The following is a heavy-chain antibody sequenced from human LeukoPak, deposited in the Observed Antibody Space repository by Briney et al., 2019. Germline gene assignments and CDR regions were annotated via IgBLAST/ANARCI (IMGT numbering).Heavy chain of an antibody. J-gene: IGHJ4*02. D-gene: IGHD6-13*01. CDR2: IYSGGST. CDR1: GFTVSSNY. Sequence: GGSLRLSCAASGFTVSSNYMSWVRQAPGKGLEWVSVIYSGGSTHYADSVKGRFTISRDNSKNTLYLQMNSLRAEDTAVYYCARGRDSSSWYDFDYWGQGTLVTVSS. CDR3: ARGRDSSSWYDFDY. V-gene: IGHV3-66*02.